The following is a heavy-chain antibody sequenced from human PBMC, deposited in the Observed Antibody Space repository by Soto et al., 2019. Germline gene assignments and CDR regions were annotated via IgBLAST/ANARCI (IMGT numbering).Heavy chain of an antibody. CDR3: ARDTASIAAAGR. J-gene: IGHJ4*02. CDR1: GGTFSSYA. V-gene: IGHV1-69*13. D-gene: IGHD6-13*01. CDR2: IIPIFVTA. Sequence: GASMKVSCKASGGTFSSYAISWVRHAPGQKLEWMRGIIPIFVTANYAQKFQSRVTITADESTSTVYMELSSLRSDDTAVYYCARDTASIAAAGRWGQGTLVTVSS.